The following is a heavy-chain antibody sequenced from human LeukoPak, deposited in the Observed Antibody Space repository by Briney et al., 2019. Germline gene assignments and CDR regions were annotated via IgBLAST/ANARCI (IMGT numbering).Heavy chain of an antibody. CDR2: LFYKRGA. CDR1: GGSISGYY. Sequence: PSETLSLTCSVSGGSISGYYWSWSRQAPGKGVEWIGNLFYKRGAWYKSSLKSRVTTSVDTSKNELSLTLTSVTAADTAVYYCASRLGYCSGGSCRRGAFDIWGQGTMVTVSS. D-gene: IGHD2-15*01. J-gene: IGHJ3*02. CDR3: ASRLGYCSGGSCRRGAFDI. V-gene: IGHV4-59*12.